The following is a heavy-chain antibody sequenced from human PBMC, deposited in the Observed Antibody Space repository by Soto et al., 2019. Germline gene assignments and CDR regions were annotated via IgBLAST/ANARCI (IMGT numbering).Heavy chain of an antibody. Sequence: QVQLVQSGAEVKKPGASVRVSCKTSGYTFINYGITWVRQAPGQGLEWMGWLSAYNGHTSSSEKLQDRFTMTTDTSTTTVYMDLRSLTSDDTAVYYCARWSAIVGGAEAVDVWGQGTMVIVSS. CDR3: ARWSAIVGGAEAVDV. CDR1: GYTFINYG. V-gene: IGHV1-18*01. CDR2: LSAYNGHT. D-gene: IGHD1-26*01. J-gene: IGHJ3*01.